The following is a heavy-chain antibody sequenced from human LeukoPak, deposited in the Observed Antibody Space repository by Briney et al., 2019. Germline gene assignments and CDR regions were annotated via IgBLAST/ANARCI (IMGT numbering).Heavy chain of an antibody. CDR2: INPDSGST. V-gene: IGHV1-2*02. Sequence: ASVKVCSKASGYTFTGYYIHWVRQAPGQGLECMGWINPDSGSTNYAPKFQGRVTMTRDTSITTAYMELSSLRSDDTAVYYCARCRYHDNTGYYYGSDYWGQGTLVTVSS. CDR1: GYTFTGYY. J-gene: IGHJ4*02. CDR3: ARCRYHDNTGYYYGSDY. D-gene: IGHD3-22*01.